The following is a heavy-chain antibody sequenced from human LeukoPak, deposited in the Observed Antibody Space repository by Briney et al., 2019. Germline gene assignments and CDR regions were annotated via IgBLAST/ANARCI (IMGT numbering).Heavy chain of an antibody. J-gene: IGHJ3*02. CDR3: ATHRYSEWSRAFDI. D-gene: IGHD3-3*01. CDR2: IDYSGST. Sequence: SGTLSLTCAVSGGSISSSNWWSWVRQPPGKGLEWIGYIDYSGSTKNPSLKSRVTISVDTSKNQFSLKLSSVTAADTAVYYCATHRYSEWSRAFDIWGQGTMVTVSS. V-gene: IGHV4-4*02. CDR1: GGSISSSNW.